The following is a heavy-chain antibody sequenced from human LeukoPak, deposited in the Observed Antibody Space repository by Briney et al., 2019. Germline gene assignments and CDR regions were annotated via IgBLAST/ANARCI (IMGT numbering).Heavy chain of an antibody. J-gene: IGHJ4*02. CDR2: IRYDGSNK. CDR1: GFTFSGSA. V-gene: IGHV3-30*02. CDR3: AGGEFDGGVYFDY. D-gene: IGHD3-16*01. Sequence: GGSLRLSCAASGFTFSGSAMHWVRQAPGKGLEWVAFIRYDGSNKYYADSVKGRFTISRDNSKNTLYLQMNSLRVEDTAVYYCAGGEFDGGVYFDYWGQGTLVTVSS.